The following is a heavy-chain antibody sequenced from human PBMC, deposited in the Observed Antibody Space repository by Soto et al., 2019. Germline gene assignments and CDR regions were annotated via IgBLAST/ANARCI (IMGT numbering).Heavy chain of an antibody. J-gene: IGHJ1*01. V-gene: IGHV1-69*01. CDR3: ARDVIYVMRP. D-gene: IGHD3-16*01. Sequence: QVQMVQSGAEVKKPGSSASVSCKVSGGTFSRHSISWVRQAPGQGLEWMGGIIPIFDATQYAQKFQGRFMIPASESRTPFHIDRRSLRPGGTAMFIFARDVIYVMRPWGQGTL. CDR1: GGTFSRHS. CDR2: IIPIFDAT.